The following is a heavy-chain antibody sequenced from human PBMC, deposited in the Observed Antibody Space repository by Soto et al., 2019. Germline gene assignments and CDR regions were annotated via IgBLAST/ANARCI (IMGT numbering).Heavy chain of an antibody. V-gene: IGHV4-59*08. CDR3: VRPGYCSSTSCYWFEL. CDR1: YGNIVDHC. Sequence: PSQPNSHPNTVSYGNIVDHCWRWILQNPRKGLEWIGYIYYSGSTHYNPSLKSRVTISVDTSKNQFSLRLSSVTAADTAVYYCVRPGYCSSTSCYWFELWGQGTLVTVSS. D-gene: IGHD2-2*01. CDR2: IYYSGST. J-gene: IGHJ5*02.